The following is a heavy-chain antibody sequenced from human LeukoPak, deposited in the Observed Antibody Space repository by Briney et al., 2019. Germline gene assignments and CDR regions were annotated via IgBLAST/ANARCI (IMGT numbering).Heavy chain of an antibody. Sequence: GASVKVSCKASGYTFTGYYMHWVRQAPGQGLEWMGIINPSGGSTSYAQKFQGRVTMTRDMSTSTVYMELSSLRSEDTAVYYCARVSGSPRGYSYGYLFDYWGQGTLVTVSS. CDR2: INPSGGST. D-gene: IGHD5-18*01. J-gene: IGHJ4*02. V-gene: IGHV1-46*01. CDR3: ARVSGSPRGYSYGYLFDY. CDR1: GYTFTGYY.